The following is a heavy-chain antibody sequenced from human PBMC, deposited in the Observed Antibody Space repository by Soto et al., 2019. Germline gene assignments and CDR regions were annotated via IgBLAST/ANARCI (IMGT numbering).Heavy chain of an antibody. D-gene: IGHD1-26*01. CDR1: GFTFSSYA. CDR2: ISGSGGSS. Sequence: EVQLLESGGGLVQPGGSLRLSCAASGFTFSSYAMSWVRQAPGKGLEWVSAISGSGGSSYYADAVEGRFTISRDNSKNTLYRQMTSLRPEDTAIYYCAKEAGGIGWPLGDYWGQGTLVTVSS. J-gene: IGHJ4*02. CDR3: AKEAGGIGWPLGDY. V-gene: IGHV3-23*01.